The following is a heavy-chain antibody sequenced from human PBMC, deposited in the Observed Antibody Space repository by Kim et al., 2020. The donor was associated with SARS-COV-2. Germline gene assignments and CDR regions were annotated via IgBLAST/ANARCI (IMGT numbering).Heavy chain of an antibody. Sequence: SVKVSCKASGSTFSSYAISWVRQAPGQGLEWMGRIIPILGIANYAQKFQGRVTITADKSTSTAYMELSSLRSEDTAVYYCARLGSSFGVAHYWGQGTLVTVSS. J-gene: IGHJ4*02. CDR2: IIPILGIA. CDR3: ARLGSSFGVAHY. V-gene: IGHV1-69*04. CDR1: GSTFSSYA. D-gene: IGHD3-3*01.